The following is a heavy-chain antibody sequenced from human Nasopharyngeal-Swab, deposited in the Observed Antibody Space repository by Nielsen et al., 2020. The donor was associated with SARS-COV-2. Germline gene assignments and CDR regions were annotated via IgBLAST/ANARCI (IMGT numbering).Heavy chain of an antibody. CDR3: ARPFGSYCSSTSCYPGGYYYGTDV. CDR1: GYTFTSYG. CDR2: ISAYNGNT. J-gene: IGHJ6*02. V-gene: IGHV1-18*01. Sequence: ASVKVSCKASGYTFTSYGISWVRQAPGQGLEWMGWISAYNGNTNYAQKLQGRVTMTTDTSTSTASMELRSLRSDDTAVYYCARPFGSYCSSTSCYPGGYYYGTDVWGQGTTVTVSS. D-gene: IGHD2-2*01.